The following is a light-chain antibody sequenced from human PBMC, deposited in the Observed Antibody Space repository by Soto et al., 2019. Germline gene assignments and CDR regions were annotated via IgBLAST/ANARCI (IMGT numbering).Light chain of an antibody. Sequence: QSALTQPASVSGSPGQSITISCTGTSSDVGGYNYVSWYQQHPGKAPKLMIYEVSNRPSGVSNRFSGSKSGNTASLTISGLQAEDEADYYCSSYRSSRTPYVFATGTKLTVL. CDR2: EVS. J-gene: IGLJ1*01. CDR1: SSDVGGYNY. V-gene: IGLV2-14*01. CDR3: SSYRSSRTPYV.